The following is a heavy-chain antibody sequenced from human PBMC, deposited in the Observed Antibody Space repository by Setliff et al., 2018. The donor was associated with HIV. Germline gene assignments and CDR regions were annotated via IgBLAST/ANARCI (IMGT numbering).Heavy chain of an antibody. CDR2: VYFTGDA. Sequence: PSETLSLTCAVSGASINTINHLWDWIRPPPGKGLEWIGSVYFTGDAYYNPSLKSRVTISVDTSKNLFSLELRSVTAADTSVYYCVRHISPVDAFDVWGQGTMVTVSS. J-gene: IGHJ3*01. CDR3: VRHISPVDAFDV. D-gene: IGHD3-3*02. V-gene: IGHV4-39*01. CDR1: GASINTINHL.